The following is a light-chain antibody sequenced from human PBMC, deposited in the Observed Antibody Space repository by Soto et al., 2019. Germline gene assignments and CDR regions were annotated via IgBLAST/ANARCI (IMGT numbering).Light chain of an antibody. CDR1: ESVSSSF. V-gene: IGKV3-20*01. CDR2: RTS. J-gene: IGKJ1*01. CDR3: QHYGNSLWT. Sequence: EFVLTQSPGTLSLSPGERATLSCRASESVSSSFLTWYQQKPGQAPRLLIYRTSNRVTGIPDRFSGSGSGTDFTLTISRLEPEDFAVYFCQHYGNSLWTFGQGTK.